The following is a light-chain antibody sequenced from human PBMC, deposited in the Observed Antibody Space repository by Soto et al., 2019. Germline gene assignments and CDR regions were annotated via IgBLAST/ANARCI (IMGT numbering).Light chain of an antibody. CDR3: QSYGV. CDR2: GDT. J-gene: IGLJ2*01. Sequence: NFMLTQPHSVSESPGKTVTISCTRPSGSIASNYVQWYQQRPDSAPATLIYGDTLRPSGVPDRFSGSIDSSSNSASLTISGLQIEDEADYYCQSYGVFGGRTKLTVL. CDR1: SGSIASNY. V-gene: IGLV6-57*04.